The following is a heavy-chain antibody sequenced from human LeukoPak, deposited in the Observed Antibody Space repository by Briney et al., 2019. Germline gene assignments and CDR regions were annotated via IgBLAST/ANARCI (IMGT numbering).Heavy chain of an antibody. CDR3: AGGGGGDGSGWSTTDY. Sequence: GGSLRLSCVASGFTFSSYWMSWVRQAPGKGLEWVANINQDGSEKYDVDSAKSRFTISRDNAKNSLYLQMNSLRVEDTAMYYCAGGGGGDGSGWSTTDYWGQGTLVTISS. J-gene: IGHJ4*02. CDR1: GFTFSSYW. V-gene: IGHV3-7*01. CDR2: INQDGSEK. D-gene: IGHD6-19*01.